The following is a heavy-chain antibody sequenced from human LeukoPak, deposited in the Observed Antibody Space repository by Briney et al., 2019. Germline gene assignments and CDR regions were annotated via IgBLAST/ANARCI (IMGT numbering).Heavy chain of an antibody. CDR1: GYTFTSYD. D-gene: IGHD6-13*01. V-gene: IGHV1-2*02. Sequence: ASVKVSCKASGYTFTSYDINWVRQVTGQGLEWMGWINPNSGGTNYAQKFQGRVTMTRDTSISTAYMELSRLRSDDTAVYYCARGPVAAAGIGWFDPWGQGTLVTVSS. J-gene: IGHJ5*02. CDR3: ARGPVAAAGIGWFDP. CDR2: INPNSGGT.